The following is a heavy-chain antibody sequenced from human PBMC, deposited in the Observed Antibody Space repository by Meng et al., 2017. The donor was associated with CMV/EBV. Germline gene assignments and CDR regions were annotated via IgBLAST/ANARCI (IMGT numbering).Heavy chain of an antibody. J-gene: IGHJ6*02. CDR2: TYYRSKWYN. V-gene: IGHV6-1*01. CDR3: ARDRPAMVYYYYGMDV. CDR1: GDSVPSNSSA. Sequence: SCAISGDSVPSNSSAWNWIRQSPSRGLEWLGRTYYRSKWYNDYAVSVKSRITINPDTSKNQFSLQLNSVTPEDTAVYYCARDRPAMVYYYYGMDVWGQGTTVTVSS. D-gene: IGHD5-18*01.